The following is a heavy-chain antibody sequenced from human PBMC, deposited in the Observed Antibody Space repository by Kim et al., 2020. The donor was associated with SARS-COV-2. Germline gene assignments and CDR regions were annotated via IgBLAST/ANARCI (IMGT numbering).Heavy chain of an antibody. CDR2: FDPEDGVT. CDR3: ATGTVLLWCGETGAFDI. Sequence: ASVKVSCKVSGYTLTELSMHWVRQAPGKGLEWVGGFDPEDGVTIYAQKFQGRVTMTEDTSTDTAYMELSSLRSEDTAVYYCATGTVLLWCGETGAFDIWGQGKMVTVSS. D-gene: IGHD3-10*01. J-gene: IGHJ3*02. V-gene: IGHV1-24*01. CDR1: GYTLTELS.